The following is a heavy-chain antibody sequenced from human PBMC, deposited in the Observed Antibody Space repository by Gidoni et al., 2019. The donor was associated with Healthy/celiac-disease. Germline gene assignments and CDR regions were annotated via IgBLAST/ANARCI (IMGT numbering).Heavy chain of an antibody. D-gene: IGHD2-15*01. J-gene: IGHJ6*02. V-gene: IGHV4-34*01. Sequence: QVQLQQWGAGLLKPSETLSLTCAVYGGSFSGYYWSWSRQPPGKGLEWLGEINHSGSTNYNPSLKSRVTISVDTSKNQCSLKLSSVTAADTAVYYCARGVVVAATPWYYYYGMDVWGQGTTVTVSS. CDR2: INHSGST. CDR3: ARGVVVAATPWYYYYGMDV. CDR1: GGSFSGYY.